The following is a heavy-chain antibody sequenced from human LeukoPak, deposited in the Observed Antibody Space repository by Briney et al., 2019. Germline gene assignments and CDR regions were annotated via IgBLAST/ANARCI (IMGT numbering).Heavy chain of an antibody. CDR3: ACLTTADAFDI. D-gene: IGHD3-22*01. CDR2: IYDSGST. J-gene: IGHJ3*02. Sequence: SETLSLTCTVSGGSISSYYWNWIRQPAGKGLEWIGYIYDSGSTNYNPSLKSRVSISVVPSKDQFSLKLSSVTAADTAVYYCACLTTADAFDIWGQGTMVTVSS. CDR1: GGSISSYY. V-gene: IGHV4-59*01.